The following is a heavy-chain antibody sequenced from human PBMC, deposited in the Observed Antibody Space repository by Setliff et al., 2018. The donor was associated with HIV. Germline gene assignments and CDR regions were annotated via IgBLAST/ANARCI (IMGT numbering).Heavy chain of an antibody. Sequence: ASVKVSCKASADIFNAYYIHWVRQAPGQGLEWMGWITPNGDDTNYPQKFEGRVTLTRDTSIATAYMELRSLTSDDTAVYYCARVADRNCFPYNWFDPWGQGTLVTVSS. V-gene: IGHV1-2*02. D-gene: IGHD2-15*01. J-gene: IGHJ5*02. CDR2: ITPNGDDT. CDR1: ADIFNAYY. CDR3: ARVADRNCFPYNWFDP.